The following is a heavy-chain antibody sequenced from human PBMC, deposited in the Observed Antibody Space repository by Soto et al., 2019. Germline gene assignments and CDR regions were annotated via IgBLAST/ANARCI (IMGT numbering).Heavy chain of an antibody. V-gene: IGHV1-18*01. CDR2: VNIDKGNT. D-gene: IGHD5-18*01. J-gene: IGHJ4*02. CDR3: ARDRVGYRYGEY. Sequence: QVQLVQSGPEVKKPVASVMVSCKPSGYPFSNYGISWMRQAPGQGLEWMGWVNIDKGNTKYAQKFQDRVTMTTDTSTSTVYLELRSLRSDDTALYYCARDRVGYRYGEYWGQGTLVTVSS. CDR1: GYPFSNYG.